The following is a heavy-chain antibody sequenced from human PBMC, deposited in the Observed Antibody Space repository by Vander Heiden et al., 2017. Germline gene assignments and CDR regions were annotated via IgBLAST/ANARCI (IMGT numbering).Heavy chain of an antibody. J-gene: IGHJ4*02. CDR1: GFTFDDYA. V-gene: IGHV3-9*01. Sequence: EVQLVESGGGVLQAGRSLRLSCAASGFTFDDYAMHWVRQAPGKGLEWIAGLNWNSHSIGYADSVKGRFTISRDNAKNSLYLQMNSLRAEDTALYYCAEEKRVNSYGYFYFDYWGQGALVTVSS. CDR2: LNWNSHSI. CDR3: AEEKRVNSYGYFYFDY. D-gene: IGHD5-18*01.